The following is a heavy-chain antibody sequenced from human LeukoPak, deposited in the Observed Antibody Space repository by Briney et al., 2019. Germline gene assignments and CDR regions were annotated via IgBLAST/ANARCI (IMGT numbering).Heavy chain of an antibody. V-gene: IGHV4-39*03. CDR3: TGRALIAESYYMDV. J-gene: IGHJ6*03. Sequence: PSETLSLTCPVSGGSISSSSYYWGWIRQPPGKGLAWIGSIYHSGSTYYNPSLKSRVTISVDTSKNQFSLKLSSVTAADTAVYYCTGRALIAESYYMDVWGKGTTVTVSS. CDR2: IYHSGST. CDR1: GGSISSSSYY. D-gene: IGHD1-14*01.